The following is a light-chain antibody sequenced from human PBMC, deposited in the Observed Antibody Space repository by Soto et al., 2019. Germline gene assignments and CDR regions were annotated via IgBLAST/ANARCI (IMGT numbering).Light chain of an antibody. Sequence: DIQMTQSPSTLSASVGDRVTITCRASQSVSGWLAWFQQKPGRAPKLLIYKASSLESGVPSRFSGSGFGTEFTLTINSLQPDDFATYYCQQYNSYWTFRQGTKVEMK. CDR1: QSVSGW. V-gene: IGKV1-5*03. CDR2: KAS. J-gene: IGKJ1*01. CDR3: QQYNSYWT.